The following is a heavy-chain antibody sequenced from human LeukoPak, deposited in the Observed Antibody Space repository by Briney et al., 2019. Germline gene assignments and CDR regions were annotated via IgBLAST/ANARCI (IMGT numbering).Heavy chain of an antibody. CDR3: AKDTKLTSGFIYYYYNSMDV. CDR1: EFTFSSFA. V-gene: IGHV3-23*01. D-gene: IGHD3-22*01. Sequence: GGSLRLSCAASEFTFSSFAMNWVRQAPGKGLDWVSGISGSGSSTYYADSVKGRFIISRDNAKNRLYLQINSLRAEDTAVYYCAKDTKLTSGFIYYYYNSMDVWGQGTTVTVSS. J-gene: IGHJ6*02. CDR2: ISGSGSST.